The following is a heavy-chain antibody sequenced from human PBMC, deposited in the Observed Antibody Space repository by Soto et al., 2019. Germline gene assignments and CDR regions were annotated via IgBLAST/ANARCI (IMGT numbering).Heavy chain of an antibody. CDR1: GYAFIAYY. Sequence: ASVKVSCKASGYAFIAYYMHWVRQAPGQGLEWMGWINPSTNVANYAQKFQGRVTMTRDTSKNQFSLKLTSVTAADTAVYYCARQSTGYSVEVDYWGQGTLVTVSS. J-gene: IGHJ4*02. CDR3: ARQSTGYSVEVDY. D-gene: IGHD6-13*01. CDR2: INPSTNVA. V-gene: IGHV1-2*02.